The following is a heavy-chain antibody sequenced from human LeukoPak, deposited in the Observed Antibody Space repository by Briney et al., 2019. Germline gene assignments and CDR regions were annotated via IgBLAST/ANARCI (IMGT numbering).Heavy chain of an antibody. CDR1: GGSLSGYY. Sequence: SETLSPTCAVYGGSLSGYYWSWIRQPPGKGLEWIGEINHSGSTNYNPSLKSRVTISVDTSKNQFSLKLSSVTAADTAVYYCARGGPQLARPGDYWGQGTLVTVSS. J-gene: IGHJ4*02. CDR3: ARGGPQLARPGDY. V-gene: IGHV4-34*01. D-gene: IGHD6-13*01. CDR2: INHSGST.